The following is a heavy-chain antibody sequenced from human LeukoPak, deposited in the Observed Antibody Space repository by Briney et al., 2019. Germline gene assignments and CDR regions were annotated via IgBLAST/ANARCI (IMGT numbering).Heavy chain of an antibody. V-gene: IGHV3-74*01. CDR2: IDSDGSST. Sequence: GGSLRLSCAASGFTFSSYWMHWVRQAPGKGLVWVSRIDSDGSSTNYADSVKGRFTISRDNAKNTLYLQMNSLRAEDTAVYYCARPANCGGDCHWATSFDWYFDLWGRGTLVTVSS. CDR3: ARPANCGGDCHWATSFDWYFDL. J-gene: IGHJ2*01. CDR1: GFTFSSYW. D-gene: IGHD2-21*02.